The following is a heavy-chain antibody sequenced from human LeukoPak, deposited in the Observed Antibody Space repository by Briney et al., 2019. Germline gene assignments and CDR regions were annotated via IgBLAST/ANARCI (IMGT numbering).Heavy chain of an antibody. CDR2: IYPGDSDT. V-gene: IGHV5-51*01. J-gene: IGHJ3*02. Sequence: GESLKISCKGSGYSFTTYWIGWVRQMPGKGLEWMGIIYPGDSDTRYNPSFQGQVTTSADKSISTAYLQWSSLKASDTAMYYCARLGYDSSGYYYGSVFDIWGQGTMLTVSS. CDR1: GYSFTTYW. D-gene: IGHD3-22*01. CDR3: ARLGYDSSGYYYGSVFDI.